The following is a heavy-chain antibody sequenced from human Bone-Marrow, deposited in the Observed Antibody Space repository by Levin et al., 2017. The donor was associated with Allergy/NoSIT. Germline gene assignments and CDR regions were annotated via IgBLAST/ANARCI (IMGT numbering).Heavy chain of an antibody. CDR2: ISSSGSTI. V-gene: IGHV3-11*01. CDR3: ARDTYYYGSGSYHHYYYGMDV. D-gene: IGHD3-10*01. J-gene: IGHJ6*02. CDR1: GFTFSDYY. Sequence: GGSLRLSCAASGFTFSDYYMSWIRQAPGKGLEWVSYISSSGSTIYYADSVKGRFTISRDNAKNSLYLQMNSLRAEDTAVYYCARDTYYYGSGSYHHYYYGMDVWGQGTTVTVSS.